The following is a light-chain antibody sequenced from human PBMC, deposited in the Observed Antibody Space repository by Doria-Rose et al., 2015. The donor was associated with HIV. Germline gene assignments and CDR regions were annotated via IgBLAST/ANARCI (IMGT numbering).Light chain of an antibody. CDR3: QQYYDTPS. Sequence: TQSPESLGMSLGERATFNCKSNQSLLYTSKNYLAWYQQKAGQPPKLLIYWASTRQSGVPARFSGSGSGTDFTLTISSLEAEDVAVYYCQQYYDTPSFGPGTTVDIK. CDR2: WAS. J-gene: IGKJ3*01. V-gene: IGKV4-1*01. CDR1: QSLLYTSKNY.